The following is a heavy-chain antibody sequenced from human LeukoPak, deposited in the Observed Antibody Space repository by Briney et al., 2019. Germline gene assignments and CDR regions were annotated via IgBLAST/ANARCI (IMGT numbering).Heavy chain of an antibody. Sequence: ASVKVSCKASGYTFTSYGISWVRQAPGQRLEWMGWICAYNGNTNYAQKLQGTVTMTTDTSTSTAYMGLWSLRSDDTAVYYCARDRRMLDFGVLRVWFDPWGQGTLVTVSS. D-gene: IGHD3-3*01. V-gene: IGHV1-18*01. CDR1: GYTFTSYG. J-gene: IGHJ5*02. CDR2: ICAYNGNT. CDR3: ARDRRMLDFGVLRVWFDP.